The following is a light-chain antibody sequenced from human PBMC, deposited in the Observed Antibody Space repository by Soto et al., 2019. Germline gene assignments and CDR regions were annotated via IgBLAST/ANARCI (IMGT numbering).Light chain of an antibody. CDR1: SSNIGAGYD. V-gene: IGLV1-40*01. J-gene: IGLJ2*01. CDR2: TNN. Sequence: QSVLTQPPSVSGAPGQRVTISCTGSSSNIGAGYDVHWYQLLPGTAPKLLIHTNNQRPSGVADRFSGSKSGTSASLTISGLQSDDEADYFCASWDDSLNGWLFGGGTKLTVL. CDR3: ASWDDSLNGWL.